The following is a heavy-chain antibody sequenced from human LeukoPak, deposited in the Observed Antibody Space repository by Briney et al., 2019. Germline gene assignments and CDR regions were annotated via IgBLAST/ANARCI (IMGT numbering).Heavy chain of an antibody. CDR1: GGSISSGSYY. J-gene: IGHJ5*02. Sequence: PSETLSLTCTVSGGSISSGSYYWSWIRQPPGKGLEWIGEINHSGSTNYNPSLKSRVTISVDTSKNQFSLKLSSVTAADTAVYYCARHPHYYGSGSYRLWVGWLDPWGQGTLVTVSS. CDR2: INHSGST. V-gene: IGHV4-39*01. CDR3: ARHPHYYGSGSYRLWVGWLDP. D-gene: IGHD3-10*01.